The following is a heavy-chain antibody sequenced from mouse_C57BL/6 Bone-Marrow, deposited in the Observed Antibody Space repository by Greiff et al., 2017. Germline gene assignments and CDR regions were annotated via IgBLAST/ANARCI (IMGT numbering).Heavy chain of an antibody. CDR2: ISGCGGNT. Sequence: EVQLVESGGGLVKPGGSLKLSCAASGFTFSSYTMSWVRQTPEKRLEWVATISGCGGNTYYPDSVKGRFTISRDNAKNTLYLQMSSLRSEDTALYYGARYPLIYDGCYVGWFAYWGQGTLVTVSA. D-gene: IGHD2-3*01. CDR1: GFTFSSYT. V-gene: IGHV5-9*01. J-gene: IGHJ3*01. CDR3: ARYPLIYDGCYVGWFAY.